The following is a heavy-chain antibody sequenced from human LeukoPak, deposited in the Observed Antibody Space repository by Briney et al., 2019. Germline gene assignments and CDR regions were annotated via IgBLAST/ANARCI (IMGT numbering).Heavy chain of an antibody. CDR2: IYTSGST. CDR3: ARDRQQLVAANYYYYYGMDV. J-gene: IGHJ6*02. D-gene: IGHD6-13*01. Sequence: SETLSLTCTVSGGSISSYYWSWIRQPAGKGLEWIGRIYTSGSTNYNPSLKSRVTMSVDTSKNQFSLKLSSVTAADTAVYYCARDRQQLVAANYYYYYGMDVWGQGTTVTVSS. CDR1: GGSISSYY. V-gene: IGHV4-4*07.